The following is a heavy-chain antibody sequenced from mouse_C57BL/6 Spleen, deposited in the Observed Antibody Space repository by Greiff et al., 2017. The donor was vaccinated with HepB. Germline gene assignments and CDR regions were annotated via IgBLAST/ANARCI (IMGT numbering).Heavy chain of an antibody. J-gene: IGHJ3*01. CDR3: ARPGYYGSFSWFAY. CDR1: GFTFSDYG. D-gene: IGHD1-1*01. Sequence: EVQVVESGGGLVKPGGSLKLSCAASGFTFSDYGMHWVRQAPEKGLEWVAYISSGSSTIYYADTVKGRFTISRDNAKNTLFLQMTSLRSEDTAMYYCARPGYYGSFSWFAYWGQGTLVTVSA. V-gene: IGHV5-17*01. CDR2: ISSGSSTI.